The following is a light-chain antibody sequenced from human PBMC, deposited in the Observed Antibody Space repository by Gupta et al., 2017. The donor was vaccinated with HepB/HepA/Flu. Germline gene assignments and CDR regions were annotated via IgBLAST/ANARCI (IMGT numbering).Light chain of an antibody. CDR3: RQEDNSPWA. Sequence: AIQMTQSPSSLSASVGDRVTITCRASQGIRNDLGWYQQKPGKAPKLLISAASTLESGVPSRFSGIGSGTDFTLTISSLQPEDFATYYCRQEDNSPWAFGQGTKVEIK. V-gene: IGKV1-6*01. CDR2: AAS. J-gene: IGKJ1*01. CDR1: QGIRND.